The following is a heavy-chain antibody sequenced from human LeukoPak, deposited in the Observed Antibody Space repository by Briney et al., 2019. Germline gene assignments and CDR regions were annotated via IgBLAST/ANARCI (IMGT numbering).Heavy chain of an antibody. CDR1: GGSFSGYY. CDR2: INHSGST. Sequence: SETLSLTCAVYGGSFSGYYWSWIRQPPGKGLEWIGEINHSGSTNYNPSLKSRVTISVDTSKNQFSLKLSSVTAADTAVYYCARTRNYDSSGYYHGFDYWGQGTLVTASS. J-gene: IGHJ4*02. V-gene: IGHV4-34*01. CDR3: ARTRNYDSSGYYHGFDY. D-gene: IGHD3-22*01.